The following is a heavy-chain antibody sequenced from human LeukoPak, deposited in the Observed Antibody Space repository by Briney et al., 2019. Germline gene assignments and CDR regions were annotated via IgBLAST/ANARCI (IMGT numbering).Heavy chain of an antibody. CDR1: GYTFTSYA. CDR3: ARVLRIAAAGSSYFDY. D-gene: IGHD6-13*01. V-gene: IGHV1-3*01. Sequence: ASVKVSCKASGYTFTSYAMHWVRQAPGQRLEWMGWINAGNGNTKYSQKFQGRVTITRDTSASTAYMELSSLRSEDTAVYYCARVLRIAAAGSSYFDYWGQGTLVTVSS. J-gene: IGHJ4*02. CDR2: INAGNGNT.